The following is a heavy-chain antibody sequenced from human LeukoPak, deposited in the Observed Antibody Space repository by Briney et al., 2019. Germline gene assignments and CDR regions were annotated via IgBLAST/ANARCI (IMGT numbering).Heavy chain of an antibody. CDR1: GYSFTTYW. V-gene: IGHV5-51*01. CDR3: ARLLGSSSSSWASFDY. CDR2: IYPGDSHT. Sequence: GESLKISCKGSGYSFTTYWIGWVRQIPGKGLEWMGIIYPGDSHTMYSPSFRGEVTMSADKSISTAYLQWSSLKASDTAMYYCARLLGSSSSSWASFDYWGQGTLVTVSS. D-gene: IGHD6-13*01. J-gene: IGHJ4*02.